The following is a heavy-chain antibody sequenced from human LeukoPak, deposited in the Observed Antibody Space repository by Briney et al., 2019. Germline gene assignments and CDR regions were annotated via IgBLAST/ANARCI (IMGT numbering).Heavy chain of an antibody. D-gene: IGHD5-24*01. CDR2: IYYSGST. CDR1: GGSISSYY. J-gene: IGHJ4*02. V-gene: IGHV4-59*08. Sequence: SETLSLTCTVSGGSISSYYWSWIRQPPGKGLEWIGYIYYSGSTNYNPSLKSRVTISVDTSKNQFSLELSSVTAADTAVYYCARSEGWLQYYYFDHWGQGTLVTVSS. CDR3: ARSEGWLQYYYFDH.